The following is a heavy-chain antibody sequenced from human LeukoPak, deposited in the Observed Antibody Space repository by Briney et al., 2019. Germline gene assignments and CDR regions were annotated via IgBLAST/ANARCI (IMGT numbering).Heavy chain of an antibody. Sequence: PGGSLRLSCAASGFTFSSYSMNWVRQAPGKGLEWVSYISSSSSTIYYADSVKGRFTISRDNAKNSLYLQMNSLRAEDTAVYYCARGSLFKCSSTGCTSYWGQGTLVTVSS. V-gene: IGHV3-48*01. J-gene: IGHJ4*02. CDR3: ARGSLFKCSSTGCTSY. CDR1: GFTFSSYS. CDR2: ISSSSSTI. D-gene: IGHD2-2*01.